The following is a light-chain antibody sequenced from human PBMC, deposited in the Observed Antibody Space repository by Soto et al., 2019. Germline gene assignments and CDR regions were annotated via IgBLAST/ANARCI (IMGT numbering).Light chain of an antibody. CDR1: QSVSSN. CDR3: QQYNKWPPYT. CDR2: GAS. J-gene: IGKJ2*01. Sequence: EIVMTQSPANLSVSPGERAILSCRASQSVSSNLAWYQQKPGQGPRLLIYGASTRATSIPARFSGSGSGTEFTLTINSLQSEDFAVYYCQQYNKWPPYTFGQGTNLEIK. V-gene: IGKV3-15*01.